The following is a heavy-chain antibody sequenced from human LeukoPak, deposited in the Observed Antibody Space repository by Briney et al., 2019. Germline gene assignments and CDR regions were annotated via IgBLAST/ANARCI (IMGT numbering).Heavy chain of an antibody. V-gene: IGHV4-30-2*05. CDR2: IYHSGST. Sequence: SETLSLTCTVSGGSISSGGYYWSWIRQPPGKGLEWIGYIYHSGSTYYNPSLKSRVTISVDTSKNQFSLKLSSVTAADTAVYYCARVVGALDAFDIWGQGTMVTVSS. CDR3: ARVVGALDAFDI. D-gene: IGHD1-26*01. CDR1: GGSISSGGYY. J-gene: IGHJ3*02.